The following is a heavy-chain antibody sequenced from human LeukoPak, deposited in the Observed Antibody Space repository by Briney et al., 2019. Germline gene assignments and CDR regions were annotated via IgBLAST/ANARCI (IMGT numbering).Heavy chain of an antibody. CDR1: GFTFSSYS. D-gene: IGHD6-13*01. CDR2: ISSSSSYI. V-gene: IGHV3-21*01. J-gene: IGHJ4*02. CDR3: ASLGPRLVAAGTSY. Sequence: GGSLRLSCAASGFTFSSYSMNWVRQAPGKGLEWVSSISSSSSYIYYADSVKGRFTISRDNAKNSLYLQMNSLRAEDTAVYYCASLGPRLVAAGTSYWGQGTLVTVSS.